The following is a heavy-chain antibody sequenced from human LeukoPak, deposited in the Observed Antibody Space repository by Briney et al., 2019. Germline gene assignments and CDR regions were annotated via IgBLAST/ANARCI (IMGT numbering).Heavy chain of an antibody. CDR2: ISDYNGNT. V-gene: IGHV1-18*04. Sequence: GASVKVSCMASGYTFTSYGISWVRQAPGQGLEWMGWISDYNGNTNYAQRLKGRSTITSDTSTSTAYMELRSLRSDDTAVYYCARDPPPLLWFGELSPYYYGMDVWGKGTTVTVSS. CDR3: ARDPPPLLWFGELSPYYYGMDV. J-gene: IGHJ6*04. CDR1: GYTFTSYG. D-gene: IGHD3-10*01.